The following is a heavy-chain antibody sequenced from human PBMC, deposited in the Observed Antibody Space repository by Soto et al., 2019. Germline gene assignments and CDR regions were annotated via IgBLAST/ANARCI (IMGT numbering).Heavy chain of an antibody. CDR2: IVPIFGKP. V-gene: IGHV1-69*01. J-gene: IGHJ4*02. D-gene: IGHD2-21*01. CDR1: GDTFSDYT. Sequence: QVQLVQSGAEVTKPGSSVKVSCKASGDTFSDYTISWVRQAPGQGLEWMGGIVPIFGKPTYTQKFQGRGTITADEATTTAYMELSSLRSEDTATYYCARGKDGRDYYFDSWGQGTLVTVSS. CDR3: ARGKDGRDYYFDS.